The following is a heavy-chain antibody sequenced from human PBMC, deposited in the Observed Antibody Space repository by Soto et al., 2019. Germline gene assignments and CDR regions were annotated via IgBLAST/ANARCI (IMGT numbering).Heavy chain of an antibody. V-gene: IGHV3-53*04. Sequence: EVQLVESGGGLVQPGGSLRLSCAASGFTVSSNYMSWVRQARGKGLEWVSVIYSGGSTYYADSVKGRFTISRNNSQNTLYLQMNSLRAEDTAVYYCAGTLVRFKDWHDAFDIWGQGTMVTVSS. CDR1: GFTVSSNY. D-gene: IGHD3-9*01. CDR3: AGTLVRFKDWHDAFDI. J-gene: IGHJ3*02. CDR2: IYSGGST.